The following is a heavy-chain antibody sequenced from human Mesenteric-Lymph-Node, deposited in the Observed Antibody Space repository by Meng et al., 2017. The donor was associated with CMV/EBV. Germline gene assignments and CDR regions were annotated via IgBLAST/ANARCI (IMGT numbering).Heavy chain of an antibody. CDR1: GGSISSYY. CDR3: ATSSGWTYYFDN. CDR2: SYYSGTT. D-gene: IGHD6-19*01. V-gene: IGHV4-59*01. Sequence: SETLSLTCTVSGGSISSYYWSWIRQPPGKGLEWIGHSYYSGTTNYNPSLKSRVTISLDTSETQFSLRLSSVTAADTAVYYCATSSGWTYYFDNWGQGTLVTVSS. J-gene: IGHJ4*02.